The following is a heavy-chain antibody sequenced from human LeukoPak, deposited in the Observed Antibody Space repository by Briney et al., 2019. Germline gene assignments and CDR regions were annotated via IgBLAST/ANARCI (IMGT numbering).Heavy chain of an antibody. V-gene: IGHV4-61*02. D-gene: IGHD5-12*01. Sequence: MSSETLSLTCTVSGGSISSGSYYWGWLRQPAGKGLEWIGRIYTSGSTNYNPSLKSRVTISVDTSKNQFSLKLSSVTAADTAVYYCARDDGYEAFDIWGQGTMVTVSS. CDR1: GGSISSGSYY. CDR3: ARDDGYEAFDI. J-gene: IGHJ3*02. CDR2: IYTSGST.